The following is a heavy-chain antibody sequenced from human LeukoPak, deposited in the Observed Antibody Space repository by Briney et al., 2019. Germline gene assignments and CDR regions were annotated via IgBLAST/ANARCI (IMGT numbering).Heavy chain of an antibody. V-gene: IGHV4-4*07. D-gene: IGHD3-3*01. J-gene: IGHJ4*02. CDR3: ARGRFVYDFWSGYPYFDY. CDR1: GGSISSYY. Sequence: SETLSLTCTVSGGSISSYYWSWIRQPAGKGVEWIGRIHTSGSTNYNPSLKSRVTISVDTSKNQFSLKLSSVTAADTAVYYCARGRFVYDFWSGYPYFDYWGQGTLVTVSS. CDR2: IHTSGST.